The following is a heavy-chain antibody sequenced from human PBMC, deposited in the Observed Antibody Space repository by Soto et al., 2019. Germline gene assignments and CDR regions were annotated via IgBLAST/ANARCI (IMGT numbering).Heavy chain of an antibody. Sequence: EVQLVESGGGLIQPGGSLRLSCAGSGFDVSGSYMSWVRQAPGKGLEWVSVIYSGGSTYYAGSVKGRFNMSRDNSKNTVYLQMSSLRAEDTAVYYCARTPYSGYLPYYYYGMDVWGQGTSVTVSS. CDR1: GFDVSGSY. CDR2: IYSGGST. CDR3: ARTPYSGYLPYYYYGMDV. J-gene: IGHJ6*02. D-gene: IGHD5-12*01. V-gene: IGHV3-53*01.